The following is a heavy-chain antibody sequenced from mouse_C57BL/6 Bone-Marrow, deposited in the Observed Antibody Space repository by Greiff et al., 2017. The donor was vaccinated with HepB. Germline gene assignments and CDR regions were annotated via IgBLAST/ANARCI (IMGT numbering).Heavy chain of an antibody. J-gene: IGHJ2*01. V-gene: IGHV7-1*01. CDR1: GFTFSDFY. CDR2: SRNKANDYTT. CDR3: ARGEGPHYFDY. Sequence: EVKLVESGGGLVQSGRSLRLSCATSGFTFSDFYMEWVRQAPGKGLEWIAASRNKANDYTTEYSASVKGRFIVSRDTSQSILYLQMNALRAEDTAIYYCARGEGPHYFDYWGQGTTLTVSS.